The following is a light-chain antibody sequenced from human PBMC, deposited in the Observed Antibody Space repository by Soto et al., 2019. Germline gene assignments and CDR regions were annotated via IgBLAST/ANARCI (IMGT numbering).Light chain of an antibody. CDR2: AAS. CDR3: QQGYTTLRT. J-gene: IGKJ1*01. CDR1: QPIGTS. V-gene: IGKV1-39*01. Sequence: DIQMTQSPSTLSASVGDSVTVTCRASQPIGTSLHWYQQKPGKAPKVLISAASRLQSGVSSRFSGSGSGTHFALTISNLQPEDFATYYCQQGYTTLRTFGQGTKVDIK.